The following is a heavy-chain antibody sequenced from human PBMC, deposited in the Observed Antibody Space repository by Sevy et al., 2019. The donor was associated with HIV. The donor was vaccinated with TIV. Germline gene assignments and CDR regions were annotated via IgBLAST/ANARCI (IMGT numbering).Heavy chain of an antibody. J-gene: IGHJ4*02. D-gene: IGHD2-8*01. V-gene: IGHV3-23*01. CDR1: GFTFSKYS. CDR3: AREGCTKPHDY. Sequence: GGSLRLLCAASGFTFSKYSMSWVRQPPGKGLEGVSTLSFGCGEINHADCVKGRFTISRDNSKNSLYLQMNNLRAEDTAVYYCAREGCTKPHDYWGQGTLVTVSS. CDR2: LSFGCGEI.